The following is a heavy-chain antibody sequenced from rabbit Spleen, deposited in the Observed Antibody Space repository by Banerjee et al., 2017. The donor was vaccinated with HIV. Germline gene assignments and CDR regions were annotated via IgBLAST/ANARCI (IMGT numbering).Heavy chain of an antibody. J-gene: IGHJ4*01. Sequence: QERLVESGGGLVKPEGSLKLSCTASGFSFSNKAVMCWVRQAPGKGLEWIACINASTGKPVYATWASGRFTISRTSSTTVTLRMTSLTAADRATYFCARDLASVVGWNFNLWGQGTLVTVS. D-gene: IGHD3-1*01. CDR3: ARDLASVVGWNFNL. V-gene: IGHV1S45*01. CDR2: INASTGKP. CDR1: GFSFSNKAV.